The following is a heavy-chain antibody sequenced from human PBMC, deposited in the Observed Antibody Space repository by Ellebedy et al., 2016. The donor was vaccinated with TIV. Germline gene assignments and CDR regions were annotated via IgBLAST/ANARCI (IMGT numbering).Heavy chain of an antibody. V-gene: IGHV3-48*04. CDR2: ISSRSRTI. Sequence: GGSLRLXXAASGFTFNYYTMNWVRQAPGKGLEWVSYISSRSRTIYYADSVKGRFTISRDNAKNSLYLQMNSLRAENTAVYYCARDRNIVGATILYYYYGMDVWGQGTTVTVSS. D-gene: IGHD1-26*01. J-gene: IGHJ6*02. CDR1: GFTFNYYT. CDR3: ARDRNIVGATILYYYYGMDV.